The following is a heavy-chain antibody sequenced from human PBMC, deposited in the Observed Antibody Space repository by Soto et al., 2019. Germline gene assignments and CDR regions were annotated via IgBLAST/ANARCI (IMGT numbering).Heavy chain of an antibody. CDR3: ASSLITDYYDSSGYSLFDY. Sequence: GGSLRLSCAASGFTFSSYAMHWVRQAPGKGLEWVAVISYDGSNKYYADSVKGRFTFTRDNSKNTLYLQMNSLMAEDTAVYYCASSLITDYYDSSGYSLFDYWGQGTLVTVSS. V-gene: IGHV3-30-3*01. CDR1: GFTFSSYA. J-gene: IGHJ4*02. CDR2: ISYDGSNK. D-gene: IGHD3-22*01.